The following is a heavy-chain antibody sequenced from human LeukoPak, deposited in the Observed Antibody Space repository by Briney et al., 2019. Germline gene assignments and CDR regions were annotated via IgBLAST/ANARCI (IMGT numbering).Heavy chain of an antibody. CDR1: GGSISSYY. Sequence: SETLSLTCTVSGGSISSYYWSWIRQPPGKGLEWIGYIYYSGSTNYNPSLKSRVTISVDTSKNQFSLKLNSVTAADTAVYYCARGDGSGSYPFDYWGRGTLVTVSS. CDR2: IYYSGST. D-gene: IGHD3-10*01. V-gene: IGHV4-59*01. CDR3: ARGDGSGSYPFDY. J-gene: IGHJ4*02.